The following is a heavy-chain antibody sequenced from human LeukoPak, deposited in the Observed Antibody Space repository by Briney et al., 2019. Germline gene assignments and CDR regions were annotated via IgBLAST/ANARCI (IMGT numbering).Heavy chain of an antibody. V-gene: IGHV3-30*03. Sequence: QPGGSLRLSCAASGFTFSHYDMHWVRQAPGKGLEWVAVISYDGINKYYGGSVKGRFTISRDNAKNSLYLQMNSLRAEDTAVYYCASDYYDRSQYWGQGTLVTVSS. CDR2: ISYDGINK. CDR1: GFTFSHYD. D-gene: IGHD3-22*01. J-gene: IGHJ4*02. CDR3: ASDYYDRSQY.